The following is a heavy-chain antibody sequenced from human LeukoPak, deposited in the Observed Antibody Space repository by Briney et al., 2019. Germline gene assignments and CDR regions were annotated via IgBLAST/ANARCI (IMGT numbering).Heavy chain of an antibody. J-gene: IGHJ4*02. CDR1: GFTFSSYA. V-gene: IGHV3-30*04. CDR2: ISYDGSNK. D-gene: IGHD6-13*01. Sequence: GGSLRLSCAASGFTFSSYAMHWVRQAPGEGLEWVAVISYDGSNKYYADSVKGRFTISRDNSKNTLYLQMNSLRAEDTAVYYCARADSSSLGFYYWGQGTLVTVSS. CDR3: ARADSSSLGFYY.